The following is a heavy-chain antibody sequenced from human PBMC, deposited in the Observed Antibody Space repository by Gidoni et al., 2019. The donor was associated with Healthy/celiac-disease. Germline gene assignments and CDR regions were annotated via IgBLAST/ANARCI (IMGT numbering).Heavy chain of an antibody. V-gene: IGHV3-7*01. CDR1: GFAFSRYW. CDR2: IKQDGRWK. J-gene: IGHJ5*02. D-gene: IGHD4-17*01. CDR3: ARVEITVTTFWFDP. Sequence: EVQLVESGGGLVQPGGSLRLSWAASGFAFSRYWLSWVRQARGKGLESVANIKQDGRWKDYVDSWKGRFTISRDNAKNSLYLQMNSLRAEDTAVYYCARVEITVTTFWFDPWGQGTLVTVSS.